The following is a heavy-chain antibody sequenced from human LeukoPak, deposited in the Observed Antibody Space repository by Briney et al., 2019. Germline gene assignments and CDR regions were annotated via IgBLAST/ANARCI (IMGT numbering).Heavy chain of an antibody. V-gene: IGHV4-59*01. CDR1: DGSISSYY. CDR2: IFNSGST. J-gene: IGHJ2*01. CDR3: ARDKGPYWYFDL. Sequence: PSETPSLTCTVPDGSISSYYWNWIRQPPGKGLEWIGNIFNSGSTDYNPSLKSRVTISVNTSKNQISLKLSSVTAADTAVYYCARDKGPYWYFDLWGRGTLVTVSS.